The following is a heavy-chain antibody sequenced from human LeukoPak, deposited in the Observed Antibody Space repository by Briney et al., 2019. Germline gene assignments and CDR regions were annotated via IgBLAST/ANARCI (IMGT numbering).Heavy chain of an antibody. D-gene: IGHD2-15*01. CDR3: AKDLGYCSGGTLSYTPCYYYGMDV. V-gene: IGHV3-9*01. Sequence: GGSLRLSCAASGFTFDDYAMHWVRQAPGKGLEWVSGISWNSGSIGYADSVKGRFTISRDNAKNSLYLQMDSLRAEDTALYYCAKDLGYCSGGTLSYTPCYYYGMDVWGQGTTVTVSS. J-gene: IGHJ6*02. CDR1: GFTFDDYA. CDR2: ISWNSGSI.